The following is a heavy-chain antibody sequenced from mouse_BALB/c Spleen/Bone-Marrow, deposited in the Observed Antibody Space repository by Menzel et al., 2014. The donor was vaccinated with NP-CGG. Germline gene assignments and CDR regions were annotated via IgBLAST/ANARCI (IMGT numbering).Heavy chain of an antibody. J-gene: IGHJ4*01. Sequence: VQLVESGPGLAAPSQSLSITCTVSGFSLTNYGVHWVRQPPGRGLEWLGVIWAGGSTNYNSALMSRLSISKDNSKSQVFLKMISLQTDDTAMYYCARVTSSAVGAMDYWGQGTSVTVSS. CDR2: IWAGGST. D-gene: IGHD3-2*02. V-gene: IGHV2-9*02. CDR1: GFSLTNYG. CDR3: ARVTSSAVGAMDY.